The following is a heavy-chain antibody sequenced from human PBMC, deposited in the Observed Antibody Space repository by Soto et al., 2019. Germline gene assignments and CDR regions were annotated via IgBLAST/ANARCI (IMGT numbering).Heavy chain of an antibody. D-gene: IGHD6-19*01. CDR2: IYYSGST. V-gene: IGHV4-59*01. CDR1: GGSISSYY. Sequence: TLSLTCTVSGGSISSYYWSWIRQPPGKGLEWIGYIYYSGSTNYNPSLKSRVTISVDTSKNQFSLKLSSVTAADTAVYYCARHVNYRRDSGWYALFDYWGQGTLVTVSS. J-gene: IGHJ4*02. CDR3: ARHVNYRRDSGWYALFDY.